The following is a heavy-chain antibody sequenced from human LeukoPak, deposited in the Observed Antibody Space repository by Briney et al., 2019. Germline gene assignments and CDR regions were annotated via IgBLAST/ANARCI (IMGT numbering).Heavy chain of an antibody. D-gene: IGHD6-13*01. CDR1: GGSFSGYY. Sequence: SETLSLTCAVYGGSFSGYYWSWIRQPPGKGLEWIGEINHSGSTNYNPSLKSRVTISVDTSKNQFSLKLSSVTAADTAVYHCASAYSSSWDFDYWGQGTLVTVSS. V-gene: IGHV4-34*01. J-gene: IGHJ4*02. CDR2: INHSGST. CDR3: ASAYSSSWDFDY.